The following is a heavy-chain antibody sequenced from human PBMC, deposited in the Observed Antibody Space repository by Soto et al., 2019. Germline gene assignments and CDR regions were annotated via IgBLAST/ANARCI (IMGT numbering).Heavy chain of an antibody. D-gene: IGHD3-3*01. Sequence: EVQLVESGGGLAQPGRSLRLSCATSGFTFDDYAMHWVRQAPGKGLEWVSGISWDGGTIGYADSVKGRFTISRDNAKKSRFMEMTTRRPEDTAIYFCAKDLFQYDFWSGYQKWGQGTLVTVSS. CDR3: AKDLFQYDFWSGYQK. V-gene: IGHV3-9*01. CDR1: GFTFDDYA. CDR2: ISWDGGTI. J-gene: IGHJ4*02.